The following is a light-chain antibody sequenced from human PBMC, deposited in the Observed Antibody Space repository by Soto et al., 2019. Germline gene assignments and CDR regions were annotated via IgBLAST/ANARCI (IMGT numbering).Light chain of an antibody. CDR3: QQYYRTPPT. Sequence: DIVMTQSPDSLAVSLGERATINCKSSQTVLYSSNSKNCLAWYQQKPGQPPRLLIYWASTRESGVPDRFSGGGSGTDFTLTISSLQAEDVAVYYCQQYYRTPPTFGGGTKVEIK. V-gene: IGKV4-1*01. CDR1: QTVLYSSNSKNC. CDR2: WAS. J-gene: IGKJ4*01.